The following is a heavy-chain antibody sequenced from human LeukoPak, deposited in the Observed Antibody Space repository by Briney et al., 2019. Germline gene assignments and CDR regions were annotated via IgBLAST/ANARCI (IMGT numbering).Heavy chain of an antibody. CDR2: IKEDGSEK. CDR3: ASGEDYDSSGYRYFDY. CDR1: GFTFSSYW. Sequence: GGSLRLSCAASGFTFSSYWMTWVRQAPGKGLEWVANIKEDGSEKYYVDSVKGRFTISRDNAKNSLYLQMNSLRAEDTAVYYCASGEDYDSSGYRYFDYWGQGTLVTVSS. V-gene: IGHV3-7*01. J-gene: IGHJ4*02. D-gene: IGHD3-22*01.